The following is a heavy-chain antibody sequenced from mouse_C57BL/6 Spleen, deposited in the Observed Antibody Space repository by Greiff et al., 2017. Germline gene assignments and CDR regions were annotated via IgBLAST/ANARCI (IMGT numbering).Heavy chain of an antibody. Sequence: EVKLMESGGGLVKPGGSLKLSCAASGFTFSSYAMSWVRQTPEKRLEWVETISDGGSYTYYPDNVKGRFTISRDNAKNNLYLQMSHLKSEDTAMYYCARDRGRYQLEVAMDYWGQGTSVTVSS. CDR2: ISDGGSYT. CDR3: ARDRGRYQLEVAMDY. CDR1: GFTFSSYA. J-gene: IGHJ4*01. D-gene: IGHD3-3*01. V-gene: IGHV5-4*01.